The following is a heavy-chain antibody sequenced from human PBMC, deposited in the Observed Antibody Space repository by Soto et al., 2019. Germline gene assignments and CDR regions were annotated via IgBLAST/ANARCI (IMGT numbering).Heavy chain of an antibody. D-gene: IGHD4-17*01. Sequence: ASVKVSCKASGYTFTSYGISWVLQAPGQGLEWMGWISAYNGNTNYAQKLQGRVTMTTDTSTSTAYMELRSLRSDDTAVYYCAREEQLYGDFDYWGQGTLVTVSS. V-gene: IGHV1-18*01. J-gene: IGHJ4*02. CDR1: GYTFTSYG. CDR2: ISAYNGNT. CDR3: AREEQLYGDFDY.